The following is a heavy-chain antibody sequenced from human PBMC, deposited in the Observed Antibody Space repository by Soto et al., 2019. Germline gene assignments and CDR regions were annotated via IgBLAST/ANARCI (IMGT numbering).Heavy chain of an antibody. CDR2: ISGSGGST. D-gene: IGHD3-22*01. J-gene: IGHJ5*02. Sequence: GGSLRLSCAASGFTFSSYAMSWVRQAPGKGLEWVSAISGSGGSTYYADSVKGRFTVSRDNSKNTLYLQMNSLRAEDTAVFYCAKAYYYDSSAESTNWFDPWGQGTLVTVSS. V-gene: IGHV3-23*01. CDR1: GFTFSSYA. CDR3: AKAYYYDSSAESTNWFDP.